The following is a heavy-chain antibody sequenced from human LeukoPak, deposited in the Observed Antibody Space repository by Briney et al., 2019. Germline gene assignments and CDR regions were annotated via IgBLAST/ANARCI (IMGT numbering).Heavy chain of an antibody. CDR2: IYYSGST. D-gene: IGHD6-13*01. V-gene: IGHV4-39*07. Sequence: PSETLSLTCTVSGGSISSSSYYWGWIRQPPGKGLEWIGSIYYSGSTYYNPSLKSRVTISVDTSKNQFSLKLSSVTAADTAVYYCARDPGIAAADSYYFDYWGQGTLVTVSS. CDR1: GGSISSSSYY. J-gene: IGHJ4*02. CDR3: ARDPGIAAADSYYFDY.